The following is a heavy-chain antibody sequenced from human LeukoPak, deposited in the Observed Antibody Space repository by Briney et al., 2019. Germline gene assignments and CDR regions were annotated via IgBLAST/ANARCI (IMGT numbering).Heavy chain of an antibody. CDR3: ARETYLDAFDI. CDR2: IYTNGST. D-gene: IGHD3-10*01. J-gene: IGHJ3*02. Sequence: SETLSLTCTVSGGSISSYYWSWIRQPAGKGLEWIGRIYTNGSTNYNPSRKSRVTMPVDTSKNQFSLKLSSVTAADPAVYYCARETYLDAFDIWGQGTMVTVSS. V-gene: IGHV4-4*07. CDR1: GGSISSYY.